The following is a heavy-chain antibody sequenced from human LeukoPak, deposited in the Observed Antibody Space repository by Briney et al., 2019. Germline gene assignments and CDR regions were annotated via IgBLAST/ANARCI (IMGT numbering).Heavy chain of an antibody. D-gene: IGHD6-13*01. CDR1: GGSIASYY. J-gene: IGHJ2*01. V-gene: IGHV4-59*01. CDR2: ISYRGST. CDR3: ARVYYSRSYDYWYFDL. Sequence: PSETLSLTCTVSGGSIASYYWSWIRQFPGKGLEWIGYISYRGSTSYNPSLNSRVSISLDTSKNQLSLRLNSVTAADTAVYYCARVYYSRSYDYWYFDLWGRGTLVTVSS.